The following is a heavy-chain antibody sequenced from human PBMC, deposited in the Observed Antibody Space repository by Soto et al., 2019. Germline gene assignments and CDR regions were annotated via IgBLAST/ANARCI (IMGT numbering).Heavy chain of an antibody. CDR1: GYTFASYA. J-gene: IGHJ6*02. CDR3: AAGVGSSFYYYYGMDV. Sequence: ASVKVSCKASGYTFASYAMHWVRQAPGQRLEWMGWINAGNGNTKYSQKFQGRVTITRDTSASTAYMELSSLRSEDTAVYYCAAGVGSSFYYYYGMDVWGQGTMVTVSS. V-gene: IGHV1-3*01. D-gene: IGHD3-10*01. CDR2: INAGNGNT.